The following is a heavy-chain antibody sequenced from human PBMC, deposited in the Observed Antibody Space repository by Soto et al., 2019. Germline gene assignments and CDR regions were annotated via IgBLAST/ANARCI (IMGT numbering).Heavy chain of an antibody. CDR3: ARDQEAGPFFPYFSGMDV. CDR2: ISSSGSTI. J-gene: IGHJ6*02. D-gene: IGHD6-13*01. V-gene: IGHV3-48*03. CDR1: GFTFSSYE. Sequence: GGSLRLSCATSGFTFSSYEMNWVRQAPGKGLEWVSYISSSGSTIYYADSVKGRFTISRDNAKNSLYLQMDSLRAEDTAVYYCARDQEAGPFFPYFSGMDVWVQGTTVT.